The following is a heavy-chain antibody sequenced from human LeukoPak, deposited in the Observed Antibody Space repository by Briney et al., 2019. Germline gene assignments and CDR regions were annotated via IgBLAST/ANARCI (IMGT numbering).Heavy chain of an antibody. V-gene: IGHV4-59*01. D-gene: IGHD4/OR15-4a*01. CDR3: ARVGQYGAGHMDV. J-gene: IGHJ6*04. CDR1: GGSTSSYY. CDR2: IYYSGST. Sequence: SETLSLTCAVSGGSTSSYYWSWLRQPPGKSLEWIGYIYYSGSTKYNASLKRRVNISVDKCKKQFARMMKHVHAPGPGVYYCARVGQYGAGHMDVWGKGTTVTVSS.